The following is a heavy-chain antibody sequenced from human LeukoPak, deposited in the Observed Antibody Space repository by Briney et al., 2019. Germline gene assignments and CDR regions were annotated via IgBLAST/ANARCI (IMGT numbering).Heavy chain of an antibody. J-gene: IGHJ3*02. D-gene: IGHD6-13*01. V-gene: IGHV3-33*01. Sequence: PGRSLRLSCAASGFTFSSYGMHWVRQAPGKGLEWVAVIWYDGSNKYYADSVKGRFTISRDNSKNTLYLQMNSLRAEDTAVYYCARRKHSSRWYVAFDIWGLGTMVTVSS. CDR1: GFTFSSYG. CDR3: ARRKHSSRWYVAFDI. CDR2: IWYDGSNK.